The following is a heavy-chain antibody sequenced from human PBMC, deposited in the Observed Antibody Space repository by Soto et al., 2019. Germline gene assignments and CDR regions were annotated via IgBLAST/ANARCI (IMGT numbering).Heavy chain of an antibody. CDR1: GGSISGYY. CDR2: VYHTGST. V-gene: IGHV4-59*01. D-gene: IGHD3-3*01. Sequence: SETLSLTCSVSGGSISGYYWSWIRQPPGKGLEWIGYVYHTGSTKNNPSLKSRVTISVDTSKNHFSLKLSSVTAADTALYYCARVSTWAYEQYYLDSWGQGILVTVSS. J-gene: IGHJ4*02. CDR3: ARVSTWAYEQYYLDS.